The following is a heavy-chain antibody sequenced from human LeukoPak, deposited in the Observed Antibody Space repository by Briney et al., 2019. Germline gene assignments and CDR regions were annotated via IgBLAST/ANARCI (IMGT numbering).Heavy chain of an antibody. Sequence: ASVKVSCKASGYTFTSYGISWVRQAPGQGLEWMGWISAYNGNTNYAQKLQGRVTMTTDTSTSTAYMELRSLRSEDTAVYYCAADLTTLSDFDCWGQGTLVTVSS. V-gene: IGHV1-18*01. CDR1: GYTFTSYG. D-gene: IGHD4-11*01. CDR3: AADLTTLSDFDC. J-gene: IGHJ4*02. CDR2: ISAYNGNT.